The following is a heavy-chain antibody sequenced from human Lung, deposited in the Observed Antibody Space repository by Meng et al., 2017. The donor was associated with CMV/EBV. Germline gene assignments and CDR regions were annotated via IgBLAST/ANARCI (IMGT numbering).Heavy chain of an antibody. Sequence: AXVXVSXXASVYTSTDYYIHWVRQAPGQGLEWMGWINPISGDTNFAKKFPGRVTLTRDTSINTAYMELSGLKSDDTAVYYCTREQNYGDFYYYYYGLNVWGQGTTVXVSS. V-gene: IGHV1-2*02. D-gene: IGHD4-17*01. CDR1: VYTSTDYY. CDR3: TREQNYGDFYYYYYGLNV. CDR2: INPISGDT. J-gene: IGHJ6*02.